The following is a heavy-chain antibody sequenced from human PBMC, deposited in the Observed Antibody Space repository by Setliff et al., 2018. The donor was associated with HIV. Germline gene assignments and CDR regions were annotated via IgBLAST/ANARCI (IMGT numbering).Heavy chain of an antibody. CDR2: IYSTGST. V-gene: IGHV4-59*11. CDR1: GPSINIHY. D-gene: IGHD4-17*01. J-gene: IGHJ4*02. Sequence: PSETLSLTCTVSGPSINIHYWSWIRQSPGKAFEWIGYIYSTGSTNYNPSLQSRVSISMDASKNKFSLKVTSVTSADTAVYYCAKGAGFYGDYTFDHWGQGRQVTVSS. CDR3: AKGAGFYGDYTFDH.